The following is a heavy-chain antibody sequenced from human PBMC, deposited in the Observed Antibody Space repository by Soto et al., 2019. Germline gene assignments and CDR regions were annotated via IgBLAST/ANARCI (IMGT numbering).Heavy chain of an antibody. V-gene: IGHV3-48*01. CDR2: ISGSGSTI. Sequence: EVQLVESGGGLVQPGGSLRLSCAASGFTFSYYSMNWVRQAPGRGLEWISHISGSGSTIHYADSVKGRFTISRDNAKNSVFLKMDRLRGEDHGFLYCARDHWVDYWGQGTLVTVSS. CDR1: GFTFSYYS. J-gene: IGHJ4*02. D-gene: IGHD7-27*01. CDR3: ARDHWVDY.